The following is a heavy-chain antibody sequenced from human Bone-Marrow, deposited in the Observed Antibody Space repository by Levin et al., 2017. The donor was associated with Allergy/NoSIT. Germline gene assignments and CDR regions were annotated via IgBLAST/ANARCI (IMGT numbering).Heavy chain of an antibody. V-gene: IGHV3-23*01. CDR2: ISGSGGST. CDR3: AKDIWGVRYFDWLVERGLDY. D-gene: IGHD3-9*01. CDR1: GFTFSSYA. Sequence: LAGGSLRLSCAASGFTFSSYAMSWVRQAPGKGLEWVSAISGSGGSTYYADSVKGRFTISRDNSKNTLYLQMNSLRAEDTAVYYCAKDIWGVRYFDWLVERGLDYWGQGTLVTVSS. J-gene: IGHJ4*02.